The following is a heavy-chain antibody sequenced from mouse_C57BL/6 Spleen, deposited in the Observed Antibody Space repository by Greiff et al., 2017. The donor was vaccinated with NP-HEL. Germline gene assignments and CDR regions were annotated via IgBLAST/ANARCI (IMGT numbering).Heavy chain of an antibody. CDR3: ARDGSQPFDY. CDR2: INPSSGYT. Sequence: VHLVESGAELARPGASVKMSCKASGYTFTSYTMHWVKQRPGQGLEWIGYINPSSGYTKYNQKFKDKATLTADKSSSTAYMQLSSLTSEDSAVYYCARDGSQPFDYWGQGTTLTVSS. D-gene: IGHD1-1*01. V-gene: IGHV1-4*01. J-gene: IGHJ2*01. CDR1: GYTFTSYT.